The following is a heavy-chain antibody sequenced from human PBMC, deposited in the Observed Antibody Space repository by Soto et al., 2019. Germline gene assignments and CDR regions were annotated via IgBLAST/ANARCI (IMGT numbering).Heavy chain of an antibody. CDR2: IIPIIGII. V-gene: IGHV1-69*08. J-gene: IGHJ5*02. D-gene: IGHD3-22*01. CDR1: GGTFSTYT. CDR3: AGDPDSHYNDSHASSYP. Sequence: QVQLVQSGAEVKKPGSSVKVSCKASGGTFSTYTITWVRQAPGQGLEWMGRIIPIIGIINYAQKFQGRVTITTDKCPGTAYMELTRRRSDDTAVYYCAGDPDSHYNDSHASSYPWGQGTLVTVSS.